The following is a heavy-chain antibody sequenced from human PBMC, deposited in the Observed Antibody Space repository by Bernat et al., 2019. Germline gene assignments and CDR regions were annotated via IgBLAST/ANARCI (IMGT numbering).Heavy chain of an antibody. Sequence: QVQLVESGGGVVRPGRSLRLSCAASGFTFSSYGMHWVRQAPGKGLEWVAVISYDGSNKYYADSVKCRFTISRDNSKNTLYLQMNSLRAEDTAVYYCAKWSVAFDIWGQGTMVTVSS. D-gene: IGHD3-3*01. CDR3: AKWSVAFDI. J-gene: IGHJ3*02. V-gene: IGHV3-30*18. CDR2: ISYDGSNK. CDR1: GFTFSSYG.